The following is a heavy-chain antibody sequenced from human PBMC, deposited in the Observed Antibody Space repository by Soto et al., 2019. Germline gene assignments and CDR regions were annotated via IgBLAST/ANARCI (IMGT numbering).Heavy chain of an antibody. CDR1: GDTFSSYP. V-gene: IGHV1-69*13. D-gene: IGHD5-18*01. J-gene: IGHJ4*02. Sequence: ASVKVSCKASGDTFSSYPISWVRQAPGQGLEWMGGIIPIFGTANYAQKFQGRVTITADESTSTAYMELSSLRSEDTAVYYCVRLHDTGSTHWGQGTLVTSPQ. CDR3: VRLHDTGSTH. CDR2: IIPIFGTA.